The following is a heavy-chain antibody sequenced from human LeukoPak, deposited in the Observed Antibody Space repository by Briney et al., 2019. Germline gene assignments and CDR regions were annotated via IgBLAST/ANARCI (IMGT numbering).Heavy chain of an antibody. V-gene: IGHV4-38-2*02. Sequence: SETLSLTCTVSHYSISSNYYWGWIRPPPGKGMELIGSNYHSGGTYYNPSLKSRVTISVDTSKSQFSLKVTSVTAADTAVYYCARSSGYMSYWGQGTLVTVSS. J-gene: IGHJ4*02. D-gene: IGHD3-22*01. CDR2: NYHSGGT. CDR3: ARSSGYMSY. CDR1: HYSISSNYY.